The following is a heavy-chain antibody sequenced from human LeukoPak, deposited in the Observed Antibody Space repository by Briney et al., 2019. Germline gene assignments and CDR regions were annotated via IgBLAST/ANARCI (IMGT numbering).Heavy chain of an antibody. V-gene: IGHV5-10-1*01. CDR3: ARLHHNWFDP. Sequence: GESLKISCKGSGYSFTSYWTSWVRQMPGKGLEWMGRIDPSDSYTDYSPSFQGHVTISADKSISTAYLQWSSLKASDTAMYYCARLHHNWFDPWSQGTLVTVSS. J-gene: IGHJ5*02. CDR2: IDPSDSYT. CDR1: GYSFTSYW.